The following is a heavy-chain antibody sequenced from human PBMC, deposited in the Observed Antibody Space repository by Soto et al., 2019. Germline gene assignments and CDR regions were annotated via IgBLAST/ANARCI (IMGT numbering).Heavy chain of an antibody. Sequence: GGSLRLSCKGSGYSFTSYWIGWVRQMPGKGLEWMGIIYPGDSDTRYSPSFQGQVTISADKSISTAYLQWSSLKASDTAMYYCARVLGYCSGGSCYSQPWFDPWGQGTLVTVSS. J-gene: IGHJ5*02. CDR3: ARVLGYCSGGSCYSQPWFDP. CDR1: GYSFTSYW. CDR2: IYPGDSDT. D-gene: IGHD2-15*01. V-gene: IGHV5-51*01.